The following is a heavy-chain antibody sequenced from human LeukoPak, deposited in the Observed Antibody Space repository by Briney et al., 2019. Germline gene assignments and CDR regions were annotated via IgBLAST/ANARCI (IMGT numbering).Heavy chain of an antibody. Sequence: GGSLRLSCAASGFTFSSYAMHWVRQAPGKGLEWVAVISYDGSNKYYADSVKGRFTISRDNSKNTLYLQMNSLRAEDTAVYYCAKDGRDGIVGATVAFDIWGQETMVTVSS. CDR1: GFTFSSYA. D-gene: IGHD1-26*01. J-gene: IGHJ3*02. CDR3: AKDGRDGIVGATVAFDI. V-gene: IGHV3-30*04. CDR2: ISYDGSNK.